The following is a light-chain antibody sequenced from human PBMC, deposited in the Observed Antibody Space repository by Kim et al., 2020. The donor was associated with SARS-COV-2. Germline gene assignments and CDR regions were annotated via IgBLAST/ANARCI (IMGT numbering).Light chain of an antibody. CDR1: HDIKND. CDR3: QKYDGAPWT. CDR2: SAS. J-gene: IGKJ1*01. V-gene: IGKV1-27*01. Sequence: ASVGDRVTITCRASHDIKNDLAWYQQKPGEVPKVLIYSASALRSGVPSRFSGSGSGTDFTLTISSLLPADVATYYCQKYDGAPWTFGQGTKVDIK.